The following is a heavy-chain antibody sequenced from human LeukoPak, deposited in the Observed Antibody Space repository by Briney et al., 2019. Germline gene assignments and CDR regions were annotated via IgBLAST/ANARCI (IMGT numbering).Heavy chain of an antibody. Sequence: PSETLSLTCAVWGVSFNGYYWSCIPHPPVKRLEGSVDIYHSGSTNYTPSLKSRVTISVDTSKNQFSLKLSSVTAADTAVYYCARQSGIAAAGYYYYYYYMDVWGKGTTVTVSS. CDR2: IYHSGST. CDR3: ARQSGIAAAGYYYYYYYMDV. J-gene: IGHJ6*03. D-gene: IGHD6-13*01. CDR1: GVSFNGYY. V-gene: IGHV4-34*01.